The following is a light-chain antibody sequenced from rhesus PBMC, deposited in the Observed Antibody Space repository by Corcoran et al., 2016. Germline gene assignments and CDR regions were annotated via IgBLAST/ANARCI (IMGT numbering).Light chain of an antibody. CDR1: SSDVGGYNY. V-gene: IGLV2S7*01. CDR2: EVS. J-gene: IGLJ1*01. CDR3: CSFTTSATYI. Sequence: QSSPTQHPSVSGSPGQSVTISCPGTSSDVGGYNYVTWYQHHPGKAPKVIIYEVSKRPSGVSDRVSGSKSGNTASLTISGLQVEDEADYYCCSFTTSATYIFGAGTRLSVL.